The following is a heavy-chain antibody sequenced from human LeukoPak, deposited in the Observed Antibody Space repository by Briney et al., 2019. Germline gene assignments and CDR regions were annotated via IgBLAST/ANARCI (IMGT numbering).Heavy chain of an antibody. CDR1: GYTFTSYG. V-gene: IGHV1-18*01. CDR2: ISAYNGNT. D-gene: IGHD6-19*01. J-gene: IGHJ4*02. Sequence: ASVKVSCKASGYTFTSYGISWVRQAPGQGLEWMGWISAYNGNTNYAQKLQGRVTMTTDTSTSTAYMELRSLRSDDTAVYNCARRVGGSSGWYGDFDYWGQGTLVTVSS. CDR3: ARRVGGSSGWYGDFDY.